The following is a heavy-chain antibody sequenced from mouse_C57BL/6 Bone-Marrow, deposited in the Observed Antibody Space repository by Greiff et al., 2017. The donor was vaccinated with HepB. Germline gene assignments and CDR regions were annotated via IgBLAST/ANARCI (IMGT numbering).Heavy chain of an antibody. CDR3: AIWLPWFAY. D-gene: IGHD2-2*01. V-gene: IGHV1-59*01. J-gene: IGHJ3*01. CDR2: IDPSDSYT. CDR1: GYTFTSYW. Sequence: QVQLQQPGAELVRPGTSVKLSCKASGYTFTSYWMHWVQQRPGQGLEWIGVIDPSDSYTNYNQKFKGKATLTVDTSSSTAYMQLSSLTSEDSAVYYCAIWLPWFAYWGQGTLVTVSA.